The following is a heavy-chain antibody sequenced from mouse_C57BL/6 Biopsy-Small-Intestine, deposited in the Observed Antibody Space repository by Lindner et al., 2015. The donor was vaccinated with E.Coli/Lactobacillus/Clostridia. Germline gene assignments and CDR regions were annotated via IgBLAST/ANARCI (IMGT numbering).Heavy chain of an antibody. J-gene: IGHJ2*01. CDR2: IYPGSGNT. V-gene: IGHV1-66*01. CDR3: ARLSDYYGSMDY. Sequence: VQLQESGPELVKPGASVKISCKASGYSFTSYYIHWVKQRPGQGLEWIGWIYPGSGNTRYNEKFKGKATLTADTSSSTAYMQLSSLTSEDSAVYYCARLSDYYGSMDYWGQGTTLTVSS. CDR1: GYSFTSYY. D-gene: IGHD1-1*01.